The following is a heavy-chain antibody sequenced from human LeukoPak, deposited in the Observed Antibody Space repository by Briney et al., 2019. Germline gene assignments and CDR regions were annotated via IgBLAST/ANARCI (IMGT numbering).Heavy chain of an antibody. CDR3: TRDRSGYYYNWFDP. CDR2: IRSKAYGGTT. D-gene: IGHD3-22*01. V-gene: IGHV3-49*04. CDR1: GFTVGDYT. J-gene: IGHJ5*02. Sequence: GGSLTLSCTASGFTVGDYTMNWVRQAPGQGLEWVGFIRSKAYGGTTEYAASVKGRFTISRDDSKTIAYLQMNSLKTEDTALYYCTRDRSGYYYNWFDPWGQGRLVTVSS.